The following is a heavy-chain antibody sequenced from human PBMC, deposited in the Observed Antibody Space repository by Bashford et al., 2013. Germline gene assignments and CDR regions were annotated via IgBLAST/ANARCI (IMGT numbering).Heavy chain of an antibody. CDR2: IYHSGST. V-gene: IGHV4-30-2*01. CDR3: AREYCSGGSCYLRGVLPWFDP. CDR1: GGSISSGGYS. J-gene: IGHJ5*02. D-gene: IGHD2-15*01. Sequence: LLYSSETLSLTCAVSGGSISSGGYSWSWIRQPPGKGLEWIGYIYHSGSTYYNPSLKSRVTISVDRSKNQFSLKLSSVTAADTAVYYCAREYCSGGSCYLRGVLPWFDPWGQGTLVTVSS.